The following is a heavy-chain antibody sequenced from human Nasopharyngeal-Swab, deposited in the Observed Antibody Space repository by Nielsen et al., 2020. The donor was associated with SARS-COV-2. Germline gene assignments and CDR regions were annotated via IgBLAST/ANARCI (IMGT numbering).Heavy chain of an antibody. J-gene: IGHJ6*02. V-gene: IGHV4-39*01. CDR3: ARPINKGGMDA. Sequence: WIRQPPGKGLEWIGSIYYSGSTYYNPSLKSRVTISVDTSKNQFSLKLSSVTAADTAVYYCARPINKGGMDAWGQGTTVTVSS. D-gene: IGHD1-14*01. CDR2: IYYSGST.